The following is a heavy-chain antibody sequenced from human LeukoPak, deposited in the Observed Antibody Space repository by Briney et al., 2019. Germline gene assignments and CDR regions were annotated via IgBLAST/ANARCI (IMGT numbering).Heavy chain of an antibody. Sequence: ASVKVSCKASGYTFTSYYMHWVRQAPGQGLEWMGRIIPILGIANYAQKFQGRVTITADKSTSTAYMELSSLRSEDTAVYYCARVSRLLSWVYWGQGTLVTVSS. D-gene: IGHD2-15*01. J-gene: IGHJ4*02. CDR1: GYTFTSYY. V-gene: IGHV1-69*04. CDR2: IIPILGIA. CDR3: ARVSRLLSWVY.